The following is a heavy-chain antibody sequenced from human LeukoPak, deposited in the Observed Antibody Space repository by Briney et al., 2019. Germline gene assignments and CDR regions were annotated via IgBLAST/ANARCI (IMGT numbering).Heavy chain of an antibody. CDR1: GYTFTGYY. D-gene: IGHD3-16*02. CDR2: INPNSGGT. J-gene: IGHJ4*02. V-gene: IGHV1-2*02. CDR3: ARDIRLGELSLAY. Sequence: ASVKVSCKASGYTFTGYYTHWVRQAPGQGLEWMGWINPNSGGTNYAQKFQGRVTMTRDTSISTAYMELSRLRSDDTAVYYCARDIRLGELSLAYWGQGTLVTVSS.